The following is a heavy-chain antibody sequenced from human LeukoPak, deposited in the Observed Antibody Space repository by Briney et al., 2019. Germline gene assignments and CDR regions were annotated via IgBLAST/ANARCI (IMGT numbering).Heavy chain of an antibody. CDR1: GFTFSSYS. CDR2: ITSSSTYI. J-gene: IGHJ4*02. CDR3: ARGGSGSYCTVFDY. Sequence: GGSLRLSCAASGFTFSSYSMNWVRQAPGRGLEWVSSITSSSTYIYYADSVKGRFTISRDNAKNSLFLQMNSLRAEDTAVYYCARGGSGSYCTVFDYWGQGTLVTVSS. V-gene: IGHV3-21*01. D-gene: IGHD3-10*01.